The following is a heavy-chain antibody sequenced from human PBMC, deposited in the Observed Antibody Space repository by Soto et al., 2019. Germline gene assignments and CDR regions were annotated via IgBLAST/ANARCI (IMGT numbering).Heavy chain of an antibody. Sequence: QVQLQQWGAGLLKPSETLSLTCAVYGGAFSGYYWTWIRQPPGKGLEWIGEINHSGRTNYNPSLKSRVTISVDTSKNQFSLKLSSVTAADTAVYYCAGENDYGDPNWFDPWGQGTLVTVSS. V-gene: IGHV4-34*01. CDR3: AGENDYGDPNWFDP. CDR2: INHSGRT. CDR1: GGAFSGYY. D-gene: IGHD4-17*01. J-gene: IGHJ5*02.